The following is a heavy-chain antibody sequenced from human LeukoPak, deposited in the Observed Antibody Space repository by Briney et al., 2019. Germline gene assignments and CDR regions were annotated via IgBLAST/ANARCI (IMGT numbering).Heavy chain of an antibody. CDR2: IYYSGNT. J-gene: IGHJ6*02. D-gene: IGHD3-10*01. V-gene: IGHV4-31*03. CDR1: GGSISSGGYY. Sequence: PSQTLSLTCTVSGGSISSGGYYWTWIRQHPGKGLEWIGYIYYSGNTLYNPSLQTRVTLSVETSKNQFSLKLSSVTAADTAVYYCARGWDTMVRGVNRRSPYYYGMDVWGQGTTVTVSS. CDR3: ARGWDTMVRGVNRRSPYYYGMDV.